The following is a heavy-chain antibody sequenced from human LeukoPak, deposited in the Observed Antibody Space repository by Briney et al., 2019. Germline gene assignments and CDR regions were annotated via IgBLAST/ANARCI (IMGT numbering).Heavy chain of an antibody. Sequence: QAGGSLRLSCAASGFTFSSYSMNWVRQAPGKGLEWVAVISYDGSNKYYADSVKGRFTISRDNSKNTLYLQMNSLRAEDTAVYYCARGGPYYDILTGHYDFDYWGQGTLATVSS. CDR3: ARGGPYYDILTGHYDFDY. J-gene: IGHJ4*02. V-gene: IGHV3-30*03. D-gene: IGHD3-9*01. CDR1: GFTFSSYS. CDR2: ISYDGSNK.